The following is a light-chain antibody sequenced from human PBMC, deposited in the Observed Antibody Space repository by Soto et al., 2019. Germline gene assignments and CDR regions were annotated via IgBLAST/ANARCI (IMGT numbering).Light chain of an antibody. J-gene: IGKJ1*01. CDR3: QQHSNSPWK. Sequence: EIVLTQSPGTLSLSPGESAALSCRASQSVTSNYLVWYRQKPGQAPRLLIYAISSRAAGIPDRFNGSGSGTDFTLTITRLEPEDSAVYYCQQHSNSPWKFGQGTRVEV. V-gene: IGKV3D-20*02. CDR2: AIS. CDR1: QSVTSNY.